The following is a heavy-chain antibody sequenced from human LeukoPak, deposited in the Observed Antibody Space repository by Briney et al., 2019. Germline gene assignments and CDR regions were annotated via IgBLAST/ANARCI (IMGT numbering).Heavy chain of an antibody. CDR3: ARGMRMVRGVTFDY. Sequence: GGSLTLSCTTSGFTFSSFEMNWVRQAPGKGLEWVSYISASGSTKYYADSVKGRFTISRDNTKNALYLQMNSLRAEDTAVYYCARGMRMVRGVTFDYWGQGTLVTVFS. CDR2: ISASGSTK. D-gene: IGHD3-10*01. CDR1: GFTFSSFE. J-gene: IGHJ4*02. V-gene: IGHV3-48*03.